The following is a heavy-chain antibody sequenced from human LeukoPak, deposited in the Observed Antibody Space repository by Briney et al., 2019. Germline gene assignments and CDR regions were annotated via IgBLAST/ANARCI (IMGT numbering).Heavy chain of an antibody. D-gene: IGHD1-26*01. V-gene: IGHV1-2*06. CDR2: VNPNNGVP. J-gene: IGHJ5*02. CDR3: AREVGYSSSYYGRFDP. Sequence: ASVKVSCKASGYTFTGYYMHWVRQAPGQGLEWMGRVNPNNGVPNYAQKFQGRVTMTRDTAISTAYMELSGLRYDDTAVYFCAREVGYSSSYYGRFDPWGQGTLVTVSS. CDR1: GYTFTGYY.